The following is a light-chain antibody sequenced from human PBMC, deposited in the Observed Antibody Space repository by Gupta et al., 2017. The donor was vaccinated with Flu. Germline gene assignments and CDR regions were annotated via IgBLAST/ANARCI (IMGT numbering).Light chain of an antibody. CDR1: QSIGSD. J-gene: IGKJ1*01. CDR2: DAS. CDR3: QQRASWPRT. Sequence: GERATLSCRAGQSIGSDLVWYQQRPGQAPRLLMYDASIRAAGTPARFSGGESGTDFTLTIDSLEPEDFAVYYCQQRASWPRTFGPGTKVEVK. V-gene: IGKV3-11*01.